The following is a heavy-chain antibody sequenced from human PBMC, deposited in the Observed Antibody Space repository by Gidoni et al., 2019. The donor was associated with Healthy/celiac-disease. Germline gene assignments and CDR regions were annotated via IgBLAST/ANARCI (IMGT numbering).Heavy chain of an antibody. J-gene: IGHJ6*03. D-gene: IGHD6-19*01. Sequence: STNYNPSLKSRVTISVDTSKNQFSLKLSSVTAADTAVYYCARAGVGRQWLGHILDYYYMDVWGKGTTVTVSS. CDR2: ST. CDR3: ARAGVGRQWLGHILDYYYMDV. V-gene: IGHV4-34*01.